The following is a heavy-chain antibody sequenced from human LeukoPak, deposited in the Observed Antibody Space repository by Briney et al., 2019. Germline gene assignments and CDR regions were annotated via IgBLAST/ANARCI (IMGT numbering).Heavy chain of an antibody. Sequence: GGSLRLSCAASGFTFDDYAMHWVRQVPGKGLEWVSGISWDSSSIGYADSVKGRFTISRDNAKNSLYLQMNSLRAEGTAVYYCARDHGSMVRGVIGRSSDYSYYYYMDVWGKGTTVTVSS. CDR3: ARDHGSMVRGVIGRSSDYSYYYYMDV. CDR2: ISWDSSSI. V-gene: IGHV3-9*01. J-gene: IGHJ6*03. CDR1: GFTFDDYA. D-gene: IGHD3-10*01.